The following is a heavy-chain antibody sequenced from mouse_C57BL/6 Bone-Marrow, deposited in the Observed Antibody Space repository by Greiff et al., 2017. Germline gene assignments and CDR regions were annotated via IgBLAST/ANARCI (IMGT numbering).Heavy chain of an antibody. Sequence: QVQLQQPGTELVKPGASVKLSCTASGYTFTSYWMHWVKQRPGPGLEWIGNINPSNGGTNYNEKFKSQATLTVDKSSSTSYMQLSSLTSEDSSVYYCASSMTTVGFAYWGQGTLVTVSA. CDR3: ASSMTTVGFAY. J-gene: IGHJ3*01. D-gene: IGHD1-1*01. CDR1: GYTFTSYW. CDR2: INPSNGGT. V-gene: IGHV1-53*01.